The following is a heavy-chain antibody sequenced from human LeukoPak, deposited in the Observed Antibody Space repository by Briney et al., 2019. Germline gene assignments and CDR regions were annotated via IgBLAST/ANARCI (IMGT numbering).Heavy chain of an antibody. CDR1: GYTFTSYA. J-gene: IGHJ4*02. D-gene: IGHD3-10*01. Sequence: ASVKVSCKASGYTFTSYAMHWVRQAPGQRLEWMGWINAGNGNTKYSQKFQGRVTITRDTSASTAYMELSSLRSEDTAVYYCAREGSGSYGYLDYWGQGTLVTDSS. CDR2: INAGNGNT. V-gene: IGHV1-3*01. CDR3: AREGSGSYGYLDY.